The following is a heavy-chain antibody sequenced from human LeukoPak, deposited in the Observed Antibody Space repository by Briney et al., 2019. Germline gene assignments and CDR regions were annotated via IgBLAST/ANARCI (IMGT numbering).Heavy chain of an antibody. Sequence: KSGGSLRLSCAASGFTFSNAWMSWVRQAPGKGLEWVGRIKSKTDGGTTDYAAPVKGRFTISRDDSKNTLYLQMNSLKTEDTAVYYCTTLFIAAAGTIYWGQGTLVTVSS. J-gene: IGHJ4*02. V-gene: IGHV3-15*01. CDR3: TTLFIAAAGTIY. CDR2: IKSKTDGGTT. CDR1: GFTFSNAW. D-gene: IGHD6-13*01.